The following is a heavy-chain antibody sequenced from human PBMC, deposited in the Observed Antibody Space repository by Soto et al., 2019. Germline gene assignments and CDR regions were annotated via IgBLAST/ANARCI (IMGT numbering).Heavy chain of an antibody. Sequence: QVQLQESGPGLVKPSQTLSLSCTVSGGSLSSGGYYWSWIRQHPGKVLEWIGLIYYSGSTYYNPALKSRVTISVETSQNQFSLKLSSVTAADTAVYYCARDTQRGYSGYFDSWGQGTLVTVSS. D-gene: IGHD5-12*01. CDR1: GGSLSSGGYY. J-gene: IGHJ4*02. CDR2: IYYSGST. CDR3: ARDTQRGYSGYFDS. V-gene: IGHV4-31*03.